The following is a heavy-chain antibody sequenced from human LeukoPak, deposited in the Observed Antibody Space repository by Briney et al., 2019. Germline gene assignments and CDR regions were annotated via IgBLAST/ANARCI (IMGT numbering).Heavy chain of an antibody. CDR3: AREWGLESSGYYYAY. Sequence: ASVKVSCKASGGTFSRFTISWVRQAPGQGFEWMGGITPIFGTANFTQKFQGRVSITADGSTSTAFMELSSLRSEDTAVYYCAREWGLESSGYYYAYWGQGTLVTVSS. J-gene: IGHJ4*02. CDR1: GGTFSRFT. CDR2: ITPIFGTA. D-gene: IGHD3-22*01. V-gene: IGHV1-69*13.